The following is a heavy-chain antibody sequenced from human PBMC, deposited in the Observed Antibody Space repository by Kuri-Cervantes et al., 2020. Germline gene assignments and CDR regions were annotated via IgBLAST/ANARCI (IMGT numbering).Heavy chain of an antibody. V-gene: IGHV3-30-3*01. Sequence: GGSLRLSCAASGFTFSSYAMHWVRQAPGKGLEWVAVISYDGSNKYYADSVKGRFTISRDNAKNSLYLQMNSLRAEDTAVYYCARLGVAGALNYWGQGTLVTVSS. D-gene: IGHD3-16*01. CDR3: ARLGVAGALNY. CDR1: GFTFSSYA. CDR2: ISYDGSNK. J-gene: IGHJ4*02.